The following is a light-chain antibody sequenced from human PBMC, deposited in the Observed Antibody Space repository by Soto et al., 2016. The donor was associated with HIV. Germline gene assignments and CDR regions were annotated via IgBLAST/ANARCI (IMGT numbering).Light chain of an antibody. CDR1: QGISNY. Sequence: DVQMTQSPSSLSASVGDRVTITCRATQGISNYLAWYQQRPGQVPKLLIYAASTLQSGVPSRFRGSGSGTDFTLTISNLQPEDFATYYCLQHNDYPYTFGRGPSWRS. CDR2: AAS. J-gene: IGKJ2*01. CDR3: LQHNDYPYT. V-gene: IGKV1-27*01.